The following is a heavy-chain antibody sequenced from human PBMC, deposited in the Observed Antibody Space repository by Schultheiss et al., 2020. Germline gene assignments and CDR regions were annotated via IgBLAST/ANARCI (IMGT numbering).Heavy chain of an antibody. CDR2: INHSGST. D-gene: IGHD1-1*01. J-gene: IGHJ6*02. CDR3: ARGPLEPPYYYYYGMDV. V-gene: IGHV4-39*07. Sequence: SDTLSLTCTVSGGSISSSSYSWSWIRQPPGKGLEWIGEINHSGSTNYNPSLKSRVTISVDTSKNQFSLKLSSVTAADTAVYYCARGPLEPPYYYYYGMDVWGQGTTVTVSS. CDR1: GGSISSSSYS.